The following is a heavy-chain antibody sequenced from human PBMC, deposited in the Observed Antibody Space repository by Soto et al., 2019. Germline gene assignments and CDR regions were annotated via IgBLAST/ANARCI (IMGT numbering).Heavy chain of an antibody. J-gene: IGHJ6*02. CDR2: IYYSGST. D-gene: IGHD4-17*01. CDR3: ARRGDYGDYVYLYYYYYGMDV. CDR1: GGSISSSGYY. Sequence: SETLSLTCTVSGGSISSSGYYWGWIRQPPGKGLEWIGSIYYSGSTHYNPSLKSRVTISVDTSKNQFPLKLSSVTAADTAVYYCARRGDYGDYVYLYYYYYGMDVWGQGTTVT. V-gene: IGHV4-39*01.